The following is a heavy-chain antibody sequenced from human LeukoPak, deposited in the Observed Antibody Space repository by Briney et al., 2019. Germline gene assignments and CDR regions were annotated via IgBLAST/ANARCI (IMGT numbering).Heavy chain of an antibody. CDR3: AKESGKFDY. V-gene: IGHV3-43*02. J-gene: IGHJ4*02. CDR1: GLNFDDSA. CDR2: ISVDGGST. Sequence: GGPLRLSCVASGLNFDDSAMHWVRQAPGKGLEWVSLISVDGGSTFSADSVKGRFSISRDNSKNSLYLQMNSLRSEDTAMYYCAKESGKFDYWGQGTLVAVSS.